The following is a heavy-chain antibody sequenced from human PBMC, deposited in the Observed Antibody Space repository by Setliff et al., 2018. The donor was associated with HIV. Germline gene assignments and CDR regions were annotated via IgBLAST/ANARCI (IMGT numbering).Heavy chain of an antibody. D-gene: IGHD7-27*01. V-gene: IGHV3-9*03. CDR2: ISWNSGSI. J-gene: IGHJ3*02. CDR1: GFTFDDYA. CDR3: AKDLTGGFDAFDI. Sequence: GGSLRLSCAASGFTFDDYAMHWVRQAPGKGLEWVSGISWNSGSIGYADSVKGRFTISRDNAKNSLYLQMNSLRAEDMALYYCAKDLTGGFDAFDIWGQGTMVTVSS.